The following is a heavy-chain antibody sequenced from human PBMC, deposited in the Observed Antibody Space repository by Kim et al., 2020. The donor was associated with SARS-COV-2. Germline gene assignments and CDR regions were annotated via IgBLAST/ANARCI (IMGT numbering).Heavy chain of an antibody. Sequence: ADSVKGRFTISRDNAKNSLYLQMNSLRDEDTAVYYCARTGYSSGWATFDYWGQGTLVTVSS. V-gene: IGHV3-48*02. J-gene: IGHJ4*02. D-gene: IGHD6-19*01. CDR3: ARTGYSSGWATFDY.